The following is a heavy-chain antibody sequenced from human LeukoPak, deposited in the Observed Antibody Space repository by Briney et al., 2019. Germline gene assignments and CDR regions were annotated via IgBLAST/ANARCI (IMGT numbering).Heavy chain of an antibody. J-gene: IGHJ4*02. Sequence: GGPLRLSCAASGFTFSSYGMHWVRQAPGKGLEWVAVISYDGSNKYYADSVKGRFTISRDNSKNTLYLQMNSLRAEDTAVYYCAKDKGSVVTATLGLDYWGQGTLVTVSS. CDR2: ISYDGSNK. D-gene: IGHD2-21*02. CDR1: GFTFSSYG. CDR3: AKDKGSVVTATLGLDY. V-gene: IGHV3-30*18.